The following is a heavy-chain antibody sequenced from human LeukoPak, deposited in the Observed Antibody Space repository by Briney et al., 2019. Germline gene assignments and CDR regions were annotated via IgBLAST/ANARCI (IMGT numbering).Heavy chain of an antibody. CDR2: MSSGSRYI. D-gene: IGHD3-3*01. CDR1: GFTFSSYI. V-gene: IGHV3-21*01. Sequence: PGGSLRLSCAASGFTFSSYIMTWVRQAPGKGLEWVSSMSSGSRYIYYADSVRGRFTISRDNAKNSLYLLMNSLRAEDTAVYYCARDRPTGASRLFVVQWGQGTLVTVSS. J-gene: IGHJ4*02. CDR3: ARDRPTGASRLFVVQ.